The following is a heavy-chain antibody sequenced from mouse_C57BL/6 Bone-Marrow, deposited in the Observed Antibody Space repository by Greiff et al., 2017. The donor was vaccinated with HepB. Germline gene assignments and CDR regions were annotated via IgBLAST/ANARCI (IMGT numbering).Heavy chain of an antibody. CDR1: GFTFSDYS. D-gene: IGHD6-2*01. CDR3: TRASVGASDALDD. V-gene: IGHV14-4*01. CDR2: IDPENGDT. J-gene: IGHJ4*01. Sequence: EVQLLESGADLVKPGASLKLSCTASGFTFSDYSMSWVRQTPEQGLEWIGWIDPENGDTDYASNVQGKVTITADKASNTAYLQLSSLTSEDTAVYYCTRASVGASDALDDWGQGTSVTVSS.